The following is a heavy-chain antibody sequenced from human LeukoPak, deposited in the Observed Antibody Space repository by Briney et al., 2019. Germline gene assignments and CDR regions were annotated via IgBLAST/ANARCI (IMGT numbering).Heavy chain of an antibody. CDR3: ARITTDDAFDI. CDR1: GGTFSSYA. V-gene: IGHV1-69*06. Sequence: SVKVSCKASGGTFSSYAISWVRQAPGQGLEWMGGIIPIFGTANYAQKFQGRVTITADKSTSTAYMELSSLRSEDTAVYYWARITTDDAFDIWGQGTMVTVSS. CDR2: IIPIFGTA. D-gene: IGHD4-11*01. J-gene: IGHJ3*02.